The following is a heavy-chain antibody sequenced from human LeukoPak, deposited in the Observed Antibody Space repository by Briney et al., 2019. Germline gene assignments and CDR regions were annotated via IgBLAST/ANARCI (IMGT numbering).Heavy chain of an antibody. CDR3: AGRVDTAMAAYYYYMDV. CDR2: IIPIFGTA. Sequence: ASVKVSCKASGGTFSSYAISWVRQAPGQGLEWMGGIIPIFGTANYAQKFQGRVTITADESTSTAYMELSSLRSEDTAVYYCAGRVDTAMAAYYYYMDVWGKGTTVTISS. CDR1: GGTFSSYA. J-gene: IGHJ6*03. D-gene: IGHD5-18*01. V-gene: IGHV1-69*13.